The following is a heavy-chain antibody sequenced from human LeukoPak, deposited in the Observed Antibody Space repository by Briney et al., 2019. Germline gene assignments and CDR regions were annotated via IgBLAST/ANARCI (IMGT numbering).Heavy chain of an antibody. CDR2: IYYSGST. Sequence: SETLSLTCTVSGGSISSYYWSWIRQPPGKGLEWIGYIYYSGSTNYNPSLKSRVTISVDTSKNQFSLKLSSVTAADTAVYYRARTMMGFDYWGQGTLVTVSS. J-gene: IGHJ4*02. CDR3: ARTMMGFDY. CDR1: GGSISSYY. V-gene: IGHV4-59*01. D-gene: IGHD3-22*01.